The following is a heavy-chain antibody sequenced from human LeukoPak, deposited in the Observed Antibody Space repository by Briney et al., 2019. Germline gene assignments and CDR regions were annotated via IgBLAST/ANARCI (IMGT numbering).Heavy chain of an antibody. CDR3: AKDCAYGQHAFDY. CDR1: GFTFSNSA. Sequence: GGSLRLSCAASGFTFSNSAMNWVRRAPGKGLEWVSRISGSGGSTYYTDSVKGRFTISRDNSKNTLYLHMNSLRAEDTAVYYCAKDCAYGQHAFDYWGQGILVTVSS. J-gene: IGHJ4*02. CDR2: ISGSGGST. V-gene: IGHV3-23*01. D-gene: IGHD4-17*01.